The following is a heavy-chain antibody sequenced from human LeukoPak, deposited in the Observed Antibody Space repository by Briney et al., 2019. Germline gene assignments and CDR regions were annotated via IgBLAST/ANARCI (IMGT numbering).Heavy chain of an antibody. V-gene: IGHV3-30-3*01. CDR1: GFTFSSYA. CDR3: AREGMATMGYFDY. CDR2: ISYDGSNK. D-gene: IGHD5-24*01. J-gene: IGHJ4*02. Sequence: GGSLRLSCAASGFTFSSYAMHWVRQALGKGLEWVAVISYDGSNKYYADSVKGRFTISRDNSKKTLYLQMNSLRAEDTAVYYCAREGMATMGYFDYWGQGTLVTVSS.